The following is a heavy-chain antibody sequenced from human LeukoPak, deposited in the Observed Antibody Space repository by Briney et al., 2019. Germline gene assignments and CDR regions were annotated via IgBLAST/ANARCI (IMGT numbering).Heavy chain of an antibody. CDR1: GGSIRNYY. Sequence: PSETLSLTCSVSGGSIRNYYWNWLRQAAGKELELIGRIHSSGTANYSPSLKSRVTMSIDTSKSQFSLRLSSVTAADTAVYYCARGAEGATPHVAFDSWGQGTMVIVSS. CDR3: ARGAEGATPHVAFDS. J-gene: IGHJ3*02. CDR2: IHSSGTA. D-gene: IGHD1-26*01. V-gene: IGHV4-4*07.